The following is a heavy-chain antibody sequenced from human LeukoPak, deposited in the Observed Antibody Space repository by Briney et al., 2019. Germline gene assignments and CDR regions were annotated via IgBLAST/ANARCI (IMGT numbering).Heavy chain of an antibody. CDR1: GFTFSGYS. D-gene: IGHD3-22*01. CDR3: ARENTYYSDVSGYHDGPIDY. Sequence: GGSLRLSCAASGFTFSGYSMNWVRQAPGKGLEWVSYISGSSGTIYYADSVKGRFTISRDNAKNSLYLQMNSLRAEDTAVYYCARENTYYSDVSGYHDGPIDYWGQGTLVTVSS. J-gene: IGHJ4*02. CDR2: ISGSSGTI. V-gene: IGHV3-48*01.